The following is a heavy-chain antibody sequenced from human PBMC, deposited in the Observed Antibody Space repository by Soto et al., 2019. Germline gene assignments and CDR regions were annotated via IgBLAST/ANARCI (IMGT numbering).Heavy chain of an antibody. D-gene: IGHD3-9*01. J-gene: IGHJ4*02. V-gene: IGHV3-23*01. Sequence: PGGSLRLSCAASGFTFSSYAMSWVRQAPGKGLEWVSAISGSGGSTYYADSVKDRFTISRDNSKNTLYLQMNSLRAEDTAVYYCAKEVRHYDILPGYRTHFDYWGQGTLVTVSS. CDR2: ISGSGGST. CDR1: GFTFSSYA. CDR3: AKEVRHYDILPGYRTHFDY.